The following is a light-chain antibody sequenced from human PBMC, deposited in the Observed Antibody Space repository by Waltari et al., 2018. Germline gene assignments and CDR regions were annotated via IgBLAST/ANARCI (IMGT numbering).Light chain of an antibody. J-gene: IGLJ3*02. V-gene: IGLV2-14*03. CDR3: SSFTRTNSWV. Sequence: HSALAQPASVSGSPGQSITISCTGTSSDVGGSNYVSWYQQNPGKAPRLMIYDVNNRPSGVSNRFSGSKSGNTASLTISGLQAEDEADYYCSSFTRTNSWVFGGGTKLTVL. CDR2: DVN. CDR1: SSDVGGSNY.